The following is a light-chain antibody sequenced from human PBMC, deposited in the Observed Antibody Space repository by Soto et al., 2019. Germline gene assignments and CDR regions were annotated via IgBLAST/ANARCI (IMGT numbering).Light chain of an antibody. Sequence: EIVFTQSPVTLSFSPGERATLSCRASQSVTNSLAWYQQKPGQAPRLLVYDASNRATGIPTRFSGSGSGTDFTLTISNLEPEDFAVYYCQQHISWPLTLGGGTKVDIK. V-gene: IGKV3-11*01. CDR2: DAS. CDR1: QSVTNS. CDR3: QQHISWPLT. J-gene: IGKJ4*01.